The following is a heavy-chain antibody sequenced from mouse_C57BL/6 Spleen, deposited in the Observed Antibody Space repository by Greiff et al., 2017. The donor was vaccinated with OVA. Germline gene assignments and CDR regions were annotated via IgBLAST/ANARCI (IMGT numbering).Heavy chain of an antibody. CDR3: AREYSNYDYYAMDY. Sequence: EVKLMESGPGLVKPSQSLSLTCSVTGYSITSGYYWNWIRQFPGNKLEWMGYISYDGSNNYNPSLKNRISITRDTSKNQFFLKLNSVTTEDTATYYCAREYSNYDYYAMDYWGQGTSVTVSS. D-gene: IGHD2-5*01. V-gene: IGHV3-6*01. CDR2: ISYDGSN. J-gene: IGHJ4*01. CDR1: GYSITSGYY.